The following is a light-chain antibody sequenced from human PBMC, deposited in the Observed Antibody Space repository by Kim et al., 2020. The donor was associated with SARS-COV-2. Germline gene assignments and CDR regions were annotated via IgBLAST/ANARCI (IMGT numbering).Light chain of an antibody. CDR2: RNQ. V-gene: IGLV1-47*01. Sequence: GQRVTIACSGSASPIGTNYVYWYQQLPGPAPKLLIYRNQQRPSAVPGRFSASTSDTSASLAISGLRSEDEAVYYCAAWDDSLSAWVFGGGTQLTVL. J-gene: IGLJ3*02. CDR1: ASPIGTNY. CDR3: AAWDDSLSAWV.